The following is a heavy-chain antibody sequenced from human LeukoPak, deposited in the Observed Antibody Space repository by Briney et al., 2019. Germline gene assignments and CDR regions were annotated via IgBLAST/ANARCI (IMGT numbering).Heavy chain of an antibody. CDR2: MNPNSGNT. J-gene: IGHJ6*03. V-gene: IGHV1-8*03. CDR3: ATGRITIVRAKHYYYYYYLDV. CDR1: GYTCTSYD. D-gene: IGHD3-10*01. Sequence: ASVKLSCMASGYTCTSYDINWVRQATRQGLEWMGWMNPNSGNTGYAQKFQGRVTITRNTSIRTAYMELSSLRSEATAGYYCATGRITIVRAKHYYYYYYLDVWGKGTTVTVSS.